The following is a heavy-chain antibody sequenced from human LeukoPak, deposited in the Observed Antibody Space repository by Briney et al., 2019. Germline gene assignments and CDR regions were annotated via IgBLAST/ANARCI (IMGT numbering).Heavy chain of an antibody. CDR1: GYTFTSYG. CDR3: ATGLETGTSYYYYMDV. D-gene: IGHD1-1*01. V-gene: IGHV1-18*01. J-gene: IGHJ6*03. CDR2: ISAYNGNT. Sequence: ASVKVSCKASGYTFTSYGISWVRQAPGQGLEWMGWISAYNGNTNYAQKLQGRVTMTTDTSTSTAYMELSSLRFEDTAVYYCATGLETGTSYYYYMDVWGKGTTVTVSS.